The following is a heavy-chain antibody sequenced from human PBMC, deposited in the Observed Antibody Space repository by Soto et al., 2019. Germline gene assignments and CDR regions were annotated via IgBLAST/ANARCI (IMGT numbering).Heavy chain of an antibody. J-gene: IGHJ4*02. CDR1: GYTFNNYG. CDR3: ARDPGDDSFDF. V-gene: IGHV1-18*01. D-gene: IGHD3-10*01. CDR2: INTSNDNK. Sequence: GASVKVSCKASGYTFNNYGISWVRQAPGEGLEWVGWINTSNDNKLYAQKLQGRLTLTTDTSTSTAYMDLTTLRSDDTAVYFCARDPGDDSFDFWAQGTLVTVSS.